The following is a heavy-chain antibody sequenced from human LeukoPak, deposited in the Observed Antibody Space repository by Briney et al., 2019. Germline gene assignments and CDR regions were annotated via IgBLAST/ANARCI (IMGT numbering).Heavy chain of an antibody. CDR2: ISSSSSYI. Sequence: GGSLRLSCAASGFTFSSYSMNWVRQAPGKGLEWVSSISSSSSYIYYADSVKGRFTISRDNAKNSLYLQMNSLRAEDTALYYCARGARGGSGYSSSYAFDIWGQGTMVTVSS. V-gene: IGHV3-21*01. CDR1: GFTFSSYS. D-gene: IGHD3-22*01. J-gene: IGHJ3*02. CDR3: ARGARGGSGYSSSYAFDI.